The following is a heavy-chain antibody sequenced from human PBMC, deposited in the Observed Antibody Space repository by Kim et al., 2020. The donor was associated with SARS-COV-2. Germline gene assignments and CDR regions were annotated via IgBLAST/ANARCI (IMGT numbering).Heavy chain of an antibody. V-gene: IGHV4-59*08. J-gene: IGHJ6*02. CDR3: ARHPDTAMVRYYYYGMDV. D-gene: IGHD5-18*01. Sequence: SETLSLTCTVSGGSISSYYWSWIRQPPGKGLEWIGYIYYSGSTNYNPSLKSRVTISVDTSKNQFSLKLSSVTAADTAVYYCARHPDTAMVRYYYYGMDVWGQGTTVTVSS. CDR1: GGSISSYY. CDR2: IYYSGST.